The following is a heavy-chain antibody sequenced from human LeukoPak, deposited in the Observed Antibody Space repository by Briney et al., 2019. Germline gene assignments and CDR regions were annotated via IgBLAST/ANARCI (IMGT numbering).Heavy chain of an antibody. CDR2: INYSGST. CDR3: ARGVVVPAAPFKDV. CDR1: GGSFSGYY. V-gene: IGHV4-34*01. J-gene: IGHJ6*02. D-gene: IGHD2-2*01. Sequence: PLETLSLTCAVYGGSFSGYYWSWIRQPPGKGLEWIGEINYSGSTNYNPSLKSRVTISVDTSKNQFSLKLSSVTAADTAVYYCARGVVVPAAPFKDVWGQGTTVTVSS.